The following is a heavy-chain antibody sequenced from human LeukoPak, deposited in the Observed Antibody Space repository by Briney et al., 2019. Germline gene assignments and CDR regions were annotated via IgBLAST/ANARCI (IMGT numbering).Heavy chain of an antibody. Sequence: GESLKISCKGSGYRFNAYWIAWVRQMPGKGLEWMGIIYPGDSDTRYSPSFQGQVTISADKSFSTAYLQWSSLKASDTAMYYCARRGIAVAGTPAEYFQHWGQGTQVIVSS. J-gene: IGHJ1*01. CDR2: IYPGDSDT. CDR3: ARRGIAVAGTPAEYFQH. V-gene: IGHV5-51*01. CDR1: GYRFNAYW. D-gene: IGHD6-19*01.